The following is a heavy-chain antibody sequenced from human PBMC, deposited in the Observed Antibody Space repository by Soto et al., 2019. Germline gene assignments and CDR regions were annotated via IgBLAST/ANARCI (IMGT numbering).Heavy chain of an antibody. D-gene: IGHD5-18*01. Sequence: QVQLVESGGGVVQPGSSLRLSCVASGFTFRNFAMHWVRQAPGKGLEWVSLLSYDENNEFYADSVKGRFTISRDISTNTLFLQKNDLRVEDTALYFCAKDPSSSGLYSYFDAWGQGTLVTVSS. V-gene: IGHV3-30*18. CDR2: LSYDENNE. CDR3: AKDPSSSGLYSYFDA. CDR1: GFTFRNFA. J-gene: IGHJ5*02.